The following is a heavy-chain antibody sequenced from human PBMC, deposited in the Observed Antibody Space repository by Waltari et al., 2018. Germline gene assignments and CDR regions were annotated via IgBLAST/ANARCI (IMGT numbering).Heavy chain of an antibody. J-gene: IGHJ6*03. CDR2: IYTSGST. D-gene: IGHD3-3*01. CDR1: GGSISNYY. V-gene: IGHV4-4*07. CDR3: ARATIFGNYYYMDV. Sequence: QVQLQESGPGLVKPSETLSLTCTVSGGSISNYYWRWIRQPAGKGLEWIGRIYTSGSTNYNPSLKSRVTMSVDTSKNQFSLKLSSVTAADTAVYYCARATIFGNYYYMDVWGKGTTVTVSS.